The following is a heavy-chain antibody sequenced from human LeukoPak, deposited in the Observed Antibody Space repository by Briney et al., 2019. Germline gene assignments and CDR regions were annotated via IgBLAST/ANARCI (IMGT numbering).Heavy chain of an antibody. CDR1: GYTFTSYY. Sequence: GASVKVSCKASGYTFTSYYMHWVRQVPGQGLEWVGIINPRGGSTSYAQKFQGRVTMTRDTSTSTVYMELSSLRSEDTAVYYCARDSSIYDILTGPYYGMDVWGQGTTVTVSS. CDR3: ARDSSIYDILTGPYYGMDV. J-gene: IGHJ6*02. CDR2: INPRGGST. D-gene: IGHD3-9*01. V-gene: IGHV1-46*01.